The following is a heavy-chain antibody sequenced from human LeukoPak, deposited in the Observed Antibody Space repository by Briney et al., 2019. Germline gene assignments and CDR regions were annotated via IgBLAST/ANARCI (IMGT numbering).Heavy chain of an antibody. CDR2: IFAGGSS. CDR3: ARARAYGDFYFDY. D-gene: IGHD4-17*01. CDR1: GFKVTSGY. Sequence: GGSLRLSCAASGFKVTSGYMTWVRQAPGKGLEWISFIFAGGSSYYADSVKGRFIVSRDNSKNTLYLQMSSLRVEDTAVYFCARARAYGDFYFDYWGQGALVTVSS. J-gene: IGHJ4*02. V-gene: IGHV3-66*01.